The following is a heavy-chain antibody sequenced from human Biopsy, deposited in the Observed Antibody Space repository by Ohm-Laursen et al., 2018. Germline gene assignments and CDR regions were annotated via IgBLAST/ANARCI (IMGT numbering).Heavy chain of an antibody. V-gene: IGHV4-59*01. D-gene: IGHD7-27*01. CDR1: GGSIKSYY. CDR3: ARLTGDPSY. J-gene: IGHJ4*02. Sequence: SETLSLTCPVSGGSIKSYYRNWIRQSPGKGLEWIGFIYYTGHTNYNPSLKSRATISVDTSKNQFSLKVISVTAADTAVYYCARLTGDPSYWGQGILVTVSS. CDR2: IYYTGHT.